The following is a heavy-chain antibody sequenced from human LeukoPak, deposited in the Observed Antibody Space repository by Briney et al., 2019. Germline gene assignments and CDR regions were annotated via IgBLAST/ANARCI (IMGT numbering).Heavy chain of an antibody. D-gene: IGHD4-17*01. V-gene: IGHV1-3*01. CDR2: INAGNGNT. J-gene: IGHJ5*02. Sequence: ASVKVSCKASGYTFTSYAMHWVRQAPGQRLEWMGWINAGNGNTKYSQKFQGRVTITRDTSASTAYMELSSLRSEDTAVYYCARGPRDYRQYNWFGPWGQGTLVTVSS. CDR3: ARGPRDYRQYNWFGP. CDR1: GYTFTSYA.